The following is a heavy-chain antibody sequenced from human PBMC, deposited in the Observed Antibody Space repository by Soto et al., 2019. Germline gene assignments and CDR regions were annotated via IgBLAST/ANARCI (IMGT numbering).Heavy chain of an antibody. V-gene: IGHV1-3*01. J-gene: IGHJ4*02. CDR3: AKSATVPAGIAY. CDR1: GYTFTSYA. CDR2: INAGNGNT. Sequence: ASVKVSCKASGYTFTSYAMHWVRQAPGQRLEWMGWINAGNGNTKYSQKFQGRVTITRDTSASTAYMELSSLGSEDTAVYYCAKSATVPAGIAYWGQGTLVTVSS. D-gene: IGHD2-2*02.